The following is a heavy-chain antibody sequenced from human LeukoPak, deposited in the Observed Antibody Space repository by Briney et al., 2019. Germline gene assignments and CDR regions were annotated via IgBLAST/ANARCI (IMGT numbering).Heavy chain of an antibody. V-gene: IGHV3-49*04. D-gene: IGHD4-17*01. Sequence: GGSLRLSCTASGFTCGDYAMSWVRQATGKGLEWVGFIRSKAYGGTTEYAASVKGRFTISRDDSKSIAYLQMNSLKTEDAAVYYCTRVSVTSVFDYWGQGTLVTVSS. CDR1: GFTCGDYA. J-gene: IGHJ4*02. CDR2: IRSKAYGGTT. CDR3: TRVSVTSVFDY.